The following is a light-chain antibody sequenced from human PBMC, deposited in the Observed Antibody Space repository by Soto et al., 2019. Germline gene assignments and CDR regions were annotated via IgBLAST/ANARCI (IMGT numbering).Light chain of an antibody. CDR2: DAS. CDR3: QQYNDWPPIT. V-gene: IGKV1D-13*01. CDR1: QSIRIY. Sequence: IQMAQSPTSLSASVGARVTITCRASQSIRIYLNWYHQKPGKAPKLLIYDASSLESGVPSRFSGSGSGTEFTLTISSLQSEDFAVYYCQQYNDWPPITFGQGTRLEIK. J-gene: IGKJ5*01.